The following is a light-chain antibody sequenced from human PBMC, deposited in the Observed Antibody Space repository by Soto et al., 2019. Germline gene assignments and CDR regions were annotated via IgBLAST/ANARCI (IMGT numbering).Light chain of an antibody. V-gene: IGKV1-39*01. CDR1: QTISTY. Sequence: DIQLTQYPSSLSASVGDTVTITFRASQTISTYLLWYHQKPGRAPNLLIYNASTLHSGVPSKFSGSGSGTDFTLTISGLQPEDFATYHCKQTYSDISFGGGTKVDI. CDR2: NAS. CDR3: KQTYSDIS. J-gene: IGKJ4*01.